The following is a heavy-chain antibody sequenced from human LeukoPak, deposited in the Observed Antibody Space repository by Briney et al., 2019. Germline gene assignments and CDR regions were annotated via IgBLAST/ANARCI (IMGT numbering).Heavy chain of an antibody. D-gene: IGHD3-3*01. CDR3: ATDRYDFWSGSTGPRFDP. Sequence: GASVKVSCKVSGYTLTELSVHWVRQAPGKGLEWMGGFDPEDGETIYAQKFQGRVTMTEDTSTDTAYMELSSLRSEDTAVYYCATDRYDFWSGSTGPRFDPWGQGTLVTVSS. V-gene: IGHV1-24*01. CDR1: GYTLTELS. J-gene: IGHJ5*02. CDR2: FDPEDGET.